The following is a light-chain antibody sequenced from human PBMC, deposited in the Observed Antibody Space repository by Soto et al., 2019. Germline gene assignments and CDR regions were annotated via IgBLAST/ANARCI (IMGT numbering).Light chain of an antibody. V-gene: IGLV1-44*01. CDR2: SDN. J-gene: IGLJ2*01. Sequence: QSVLTQPPSASGTPGQRVTISCSGSSSNIGSNTVNWYQQLPGTAPKLLIYSDNQRPSGVPDRFSGSKSGNSASLTITGLQAEDEADYYCTACADSRAVVFGAGTKLTVL. CDR1: SSNIGSNT. CDR3: TACADSRAVV.